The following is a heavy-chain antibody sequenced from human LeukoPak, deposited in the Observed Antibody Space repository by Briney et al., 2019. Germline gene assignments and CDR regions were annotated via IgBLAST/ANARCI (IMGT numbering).Heavy chain of an antibody. CDR1: GFTFSSYG. Sequence: GGSLRLSCAASGFTFSSYGMHWVRQAPGKGLEWVAVISYDGSNKYYADSVKGRFTISRDNSKNTLYLQMNSLRAEDTAVYYCARVNRFLEWLSPFDYWGQGTLVTVSS. J-gene: IGHJ4*02. V-gene: IGHV3-30*03. CDR2: ISYDGSNK. D-gene: IGHD3-3*01. CDR3: ARVNRFLEWLSPFDY.